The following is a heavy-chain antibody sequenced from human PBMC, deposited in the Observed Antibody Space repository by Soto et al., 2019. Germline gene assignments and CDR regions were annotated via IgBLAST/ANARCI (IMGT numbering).Heavy chain of an antibody. CDR2: ISATGGST. J-gene: IGHJ4*02. CDR3: AKDRLAGIFDY. CDR1: GFTFNNYA. V-gene: IGHV3-23*01. Sequence: EVQVLDSGGGLVQPGGSLRLSCAASGFTFNNYAMNWVRQAPGKGLEWVATISATGGSTYYADSVKRRFTISRDNSKNTLYLQMNGLRVEDTAVYYCAKDRLAGIFDYWGQGTQVTVSS. D-gene: IGHD1-20*01.